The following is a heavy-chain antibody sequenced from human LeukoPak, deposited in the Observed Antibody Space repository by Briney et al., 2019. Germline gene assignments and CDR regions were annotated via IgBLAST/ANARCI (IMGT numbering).Heavy chain of an antibody. CDR2: INSDGSST. V-gene: IGHV3-74*01. CDR3: ARAYGSGRNYYYYGMDV. D-gene: IGHD3-10*01. CDR1: GFTFSSYW. Sequence: GGSLRLSCAASGFTFSSYWMPWVRQAPGKGLVWVSRINSDGSSTSYADSVKGRFTISRDNAKNTPYLQMNSLRAEDTAVYYCARAYGSGRNYYYYGMDVWGQGTTVTVSS. J-gene: IGHJ6*02.